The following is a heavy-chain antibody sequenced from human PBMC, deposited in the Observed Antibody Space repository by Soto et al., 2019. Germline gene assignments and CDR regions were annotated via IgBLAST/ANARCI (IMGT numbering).Heavy chain of an antibody. CDR3: ARAPCSSTSCSYYYYYYMDV. D-gene: IGHD2-2*01. J-gene: IGHJ6*03. V-gene: IGHV4-34*01. CDR2: INHSGST. Sequence: QVQLPQWGAGLLKPSETLSLTCAVYGGSFSGYYWSWIRQPPGKGLEWIGEINHSGSTNYNPSLKSRVTISVDTSKNQCSLKLSSVTAADTAVYYCARAPCSSTSCSYYYYYYMDVWGKGTTVTVSS. CDR1: GGSFSGYY.